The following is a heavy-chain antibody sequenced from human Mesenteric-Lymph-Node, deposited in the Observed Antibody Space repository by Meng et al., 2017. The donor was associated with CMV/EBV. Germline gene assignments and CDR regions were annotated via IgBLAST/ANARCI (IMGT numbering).Heavy chain of an antibody. CDR2: INHSGST. D-gene: IGHD2-15*01. CDR1: GGSFSGYY. CDR3: ARYSAKTVDY. V-gene: IGHV4-34*01. Sequence: LTCAVYGGSFSGYYWSWIRQPPGKGLEWIGEINHSGSTNYNPSLKSRVTISVDTSKNQFSLKLSSVTAADTAVYYCARYSAKTVDYWGQGTLVTVSS. J-gene: IGHJ4*02.